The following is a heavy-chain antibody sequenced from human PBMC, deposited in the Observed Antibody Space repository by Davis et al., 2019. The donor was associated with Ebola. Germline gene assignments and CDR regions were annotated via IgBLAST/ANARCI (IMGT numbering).Heavy chain of an antibody. D-gene: IGHD2-15*01. CDR2: INPNSGGT. Sequence: AASVKVSCKASGYTFTGYYMHWVRQAPGQGLEWMGWINPNSGGTNYAQKFQGRVTMTRDTSTSTVHMDLSSLRSDDTAVYYCARDWGGYCSGGSCHALDSWGEGTLVTVSP. V-gene: IGHV1-2*02. J-gene: IGHJ5*01. CDR1: GYTFTGYY. CDR3: ARDWGGYCSGGSCHALDS.